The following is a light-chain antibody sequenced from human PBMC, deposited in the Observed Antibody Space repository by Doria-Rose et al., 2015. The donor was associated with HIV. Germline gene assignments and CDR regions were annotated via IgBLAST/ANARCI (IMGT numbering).Light chain of an antibody. CDR1: QSLLYTSKNY. CDR3: QQYYDTPS. J-gene: IGKJ3*01. Sequence: DIRLTQSPESLGMSLGERATLNCKSNQSLLYTSKNYLAWYQQKPGQPPKLLIYCASTRQSGVPARFSGSGSGTDFTPTISSLEAEDVAVYYCQQYYDTPSFGPGTTVDIK. CDR2: CAS. V-gene: IGKV4-1*01.